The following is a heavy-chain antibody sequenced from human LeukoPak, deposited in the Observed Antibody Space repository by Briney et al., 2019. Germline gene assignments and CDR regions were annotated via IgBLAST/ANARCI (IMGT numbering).Heavy chain of an antibody. CDR3: AKNVESKTLIRRSWFDP. V-gene: IGHV3-21*01. J-gene: IGHJ5*02. D-gene: IGHD2-21*01. CDR2: ISTGSNYI. Sequence: GGSLRLSCATSGFTFASYDMNWARQAPGKGLEWVSTISTGSNYIYYAGSVKGRFTISRDNAKGSLYLQMSSLRAEDTAIYYCAKNVESKTLIRRSWFDPWGQGTLVTVSS. CDR1: GFTFASYD.